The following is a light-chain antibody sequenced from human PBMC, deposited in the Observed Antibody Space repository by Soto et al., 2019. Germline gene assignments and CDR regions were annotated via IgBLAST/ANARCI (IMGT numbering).Light chain of an antibody. J-gene: IGKJ2*01. Sequence: IVMTQSPATLSVSPGERDTLSCRASQSVSSNLAWYQQKPGQAPRLLIFGASIRATGVPARFSAGGSGTEFTLTISSLQSEDLAIYYCQQYNDWPTYTFGQGTNLEIK. CDR3: QQYNDWPTYT. V-gene: IGKV3-15*01. CDR2: GAS. CDR1: QSVSSN.